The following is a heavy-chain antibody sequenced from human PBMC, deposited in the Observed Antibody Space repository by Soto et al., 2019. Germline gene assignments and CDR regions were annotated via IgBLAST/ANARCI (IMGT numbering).Heavy chain of an antibody. V-gene: IGHV3-23*01. CDR1: GFTFSSYA. CDR2: ISGSGGSA. D-gene: IGHD6-13*01. Sequence: GGSLRLSCAASGFTFSSYAMSWVRQAPGKGLEWVSAISGSGGSAYYADSVKGRFTISRDNSKNTLYLQMNSLRAEDTALYYCAKDLSRQHDYWGQGTLVTVSS. CDR3: AKDLSRQHDY. J-gene: IGHJ4*02.